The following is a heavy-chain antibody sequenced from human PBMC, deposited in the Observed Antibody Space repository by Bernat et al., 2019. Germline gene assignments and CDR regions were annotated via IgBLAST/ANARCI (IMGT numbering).Heavy chain of an antibody. V-gene: IGHV3-23*04. CDR1: GFTFSTNA. J-gene: IGHJ4*02. CDR2: ISSNGRAT. Sequence: VQLVESGGGVVQPGRSLRLSCAASGFTFSTNAMTWGRQAPGKGLEWVSTISSNGRATWYADSVKGRFTISRDNSKSVLYLQMDSLRAEDTAVYYCAKTGQFDNWGLGTLVTVSS. CDR3: AKTGQFDN. D-gene: IGHD1-1*01.